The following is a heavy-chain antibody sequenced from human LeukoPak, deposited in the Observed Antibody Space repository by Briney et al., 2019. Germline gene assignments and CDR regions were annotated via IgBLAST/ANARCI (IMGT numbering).Heavy chain of an antibody. CDR1: GGSISSTSYY. CDR3: ARVPSVDTAMVTYFDY. J-gene: IGHJ4*02. CDR2: IYYSGST. D-gene: IGHD5-18*01. V-gene: IGHV4-39*07. Sequence: SETLSLTCTVSGGSISSTSYYWGWLRQPPGKGLEWIGSIYYSGSTYYNPSLKSRVTISVDTSKNQFSLKLSSVTAADTAVYYCARVPSVDTAMVTYFDYWGQGTLVTVSS.